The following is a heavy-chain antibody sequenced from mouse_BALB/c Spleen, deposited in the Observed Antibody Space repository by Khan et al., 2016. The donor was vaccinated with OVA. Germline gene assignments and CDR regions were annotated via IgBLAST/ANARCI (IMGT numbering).Heavy chain of an antibody. CDR2: INPRSGYS. CDR3: ARRTTVYAMDY. Sequence: QVQLQQSGAELTRLGASVKMSCRASGYTFTSNTMHWVKQRPGQGLEWIGYINPRSGYSNYNQNFKDKATMTGDKSTSTSYLQLSSLTSEESAVYYCARRTTVYAMDYWGQGTSVTGAS. V-gene: IGHV1-4*01. CDR1: GYTFTSNT. J-gene: IGHJ4*01. D-gene: IGHD1-1*01.